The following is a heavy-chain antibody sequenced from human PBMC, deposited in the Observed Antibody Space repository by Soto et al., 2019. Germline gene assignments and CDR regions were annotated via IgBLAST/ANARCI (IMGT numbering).Heavy chain of an antibody. J-gene: IGHJ4*01. CDR2: IYYSEST. CDR3: AREALD. CDR1: GGSISSGDYY. V-gene: IGHV4-30-4*01. Sequence: PSETLSLTCTVSGGSISSGDYYWSWIRQPPGKGLEWIGYIYYSESTNYNTSLKSRVTISVDTTKNQLSLTLSSVTAADTAVSYCAREALDWGQGTLVSVSS.